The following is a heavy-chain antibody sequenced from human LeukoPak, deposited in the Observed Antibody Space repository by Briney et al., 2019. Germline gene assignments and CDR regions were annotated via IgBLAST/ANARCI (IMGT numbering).Heavy chain of an antibody. CDR1: GFTFSSYS. V-gene: IGHV3-21*01. J-gene: IGHJ4*02. Sequence: PGGSLRLSCAASGFTFSSYSMNWVRQAPGKGLEWVSSISSSSSYIYCADSVKGRFTISRDNAKNSLYLQMNSLRAEGTAVYYCARGYYGSGSNNIDYWGQGTLVTVSS. CDR2: ISSSSSYI. CDR3: ARGYYGSGSNNIDY. D-gene: IGHD3-10*01.